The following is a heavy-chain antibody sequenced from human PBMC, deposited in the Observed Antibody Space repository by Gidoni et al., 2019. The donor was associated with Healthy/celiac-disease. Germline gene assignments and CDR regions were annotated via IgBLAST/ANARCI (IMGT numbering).Heavy chain of an antibody. J-gene: IGHJ4*02. CDR3: AKDFGGDYYDSSGYFYY. V-gene: IGHV3-23*01. D-gene: IGHD3-22*01. Sequence: EVQLLESGGCLVQPGGSLRLSCAASGFTFSSYAMSWVRQAPGKGLEWVSAISGSGGSTYYADSVKGRFTISRDNSKNTLYLQMNSLRAEDTAVYYCAKDFGGDYYDSSGYFYYWGQGTLVTVSS. CDR1: GFTFSSYA. CDR2: ISGSGGST.